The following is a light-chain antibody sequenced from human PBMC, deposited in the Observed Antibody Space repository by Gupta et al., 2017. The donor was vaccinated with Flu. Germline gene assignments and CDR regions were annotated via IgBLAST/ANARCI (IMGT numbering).Light chain of an antibody. CDR1: QSVSGW. CDR2: KAS. J-gene: IGKJ1*01. V-gene: IGKV1-5*03. CDR3: QQDSSLWT. Sequence: DIQMTQSPSTLSASVGDRVTITCRDSQSVSGWLAWYQQKPGKAPKLLIYKASTVETGVTSRFSGNGEGKEFTLTSSRRQQDDCENYYGQQDSSLWTFGQGTKVEV.